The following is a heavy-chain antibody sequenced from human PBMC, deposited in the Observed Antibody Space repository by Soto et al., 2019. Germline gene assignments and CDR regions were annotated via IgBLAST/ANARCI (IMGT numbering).Heavy chain of an antibody. CDR1: GFTFSSYA. D-gene: IGHD3-3*01. V-gene: IGHV3-64D*08. Sequence: GGSLRLSCSASGFTFSSYAMHWVRQAPGKGLEYVSAISSNGGSTYYADSVKGRFTISRDNSKNTLYLQMSSLRAEDTAVYYCVKDYDLWSGYYILDYWGQGTLVTVSS. CDR3: VKDYDLWSGYYILDY. J-gene: IGHJ4*02. CDR2: ISSNGGST.